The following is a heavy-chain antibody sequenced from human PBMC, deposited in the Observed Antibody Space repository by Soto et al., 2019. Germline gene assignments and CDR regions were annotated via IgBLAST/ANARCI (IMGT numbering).Heavy chain of an antibody. V-gene: IGHV3-30*18. CDR1: GFTFSTYG. CDR2: IAYDGSNK. D-gene: IGHD1-26*01. J-gene: IGHJ4*02. Sequence: QVQLVESGGGVVQPGRSLRFSCAASGFTFSTYGMYWVRQAPGKGLEWVAVIAYDGSNKYYADSVKGRFPISRDNSKNTLYLQMNSLRAEDTAVYYCAKGSYSGIYSDFDYWGRGTLVTVCS. CDR3: AKGSYSGIYSDFDY.